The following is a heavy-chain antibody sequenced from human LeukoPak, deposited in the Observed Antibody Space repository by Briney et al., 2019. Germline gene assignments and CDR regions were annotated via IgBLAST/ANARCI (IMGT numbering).Heavy chain of an antibody. V-gene: IGHV3-64*01. Sequence: PGGSLRLSCAASGFTFSSYAMHWVRQAPGKGLEYVSAISSNGGTTYYANSVKGRFTISRDNSKNTLYLQMNSLRGEDTALYYCAKGYYYMDVWGKGTTVTVSS. CDR3: AKGYYYMDV. CDR1: GFTFSSYA. J-gene: IGHJ6*03. CDR2: ISSNGGTT.